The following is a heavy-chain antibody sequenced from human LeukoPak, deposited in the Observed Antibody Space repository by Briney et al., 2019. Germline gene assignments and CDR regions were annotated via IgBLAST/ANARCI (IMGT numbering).Heavy chain of an antibody. CDR2: ISSSSSTI. D-gene: IGHD1-26*01. V-gene: IGHV3-48*03. CDR1: GFTFSSYE. CDR3: ARDWESGSYDQNWFDP. Sequence: GGSLRLSCAASGFTFSSYEMNWVRQAPGKGLEWVSYISSSSSTIYYADSVKGRFTISRDNAKNSLYLQMNSLRAEDTAVYYCARDWESGSYDQNWFDPWGQGTLVTVSS. J-gene: IGHJ5*02.